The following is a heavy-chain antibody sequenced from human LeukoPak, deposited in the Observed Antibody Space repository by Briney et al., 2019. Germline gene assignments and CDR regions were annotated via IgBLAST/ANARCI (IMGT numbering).Heavy chain of an antibody. V-gene: IGHV5-51*01. D-gene: IGHD4-17*01. Sequence: HGASLKISCKGFGYSFTTYWIAWVRQVPGKGLEWMGIIYPADSDTRYNPSFEGQVTIPVDKTVSTAYLHWSSLKASDTAMYYCAKVRDSSDFLYYWYFDLWGRGSLVTVSS. CDR3: AKVRDSSDFLYYWYFDL. CDR1: GYSFTTYW. J-gene: IGHJ2*01. CDR2: IYPADSDT.